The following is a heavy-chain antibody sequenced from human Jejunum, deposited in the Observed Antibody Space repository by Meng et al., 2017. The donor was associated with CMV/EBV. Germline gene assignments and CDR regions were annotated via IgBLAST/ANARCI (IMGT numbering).Heavy chain of an antibody. J-gene: IGHJ4*02. CDR3: ARDRDYGLVSFFPYDFDN. V-gene: IGHV4-30-4*01. Sequence: ISRSGDYWTWIRQPPGKGLEWIGYIYNSGTTSYNPSLKSRLTMSVDTSKNQLSLKLNSVTAADTAVYYCARDRDYGLVSFFPYDFDNWGQGTLVTVSS. CDR1: ISRSGDY. CDR2: IYNSGTT. D-gene: IGHD3-10*01.